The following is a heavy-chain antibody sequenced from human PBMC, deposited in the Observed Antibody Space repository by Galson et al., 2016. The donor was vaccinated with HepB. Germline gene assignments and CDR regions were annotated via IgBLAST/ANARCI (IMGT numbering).Heavy chain of an antibody. J-gene: IGHJ6*02. V-gene: IGHV3-9*01. D-gene: IGHD3-10*01. CDR2: ISWNSGSL. CDR1: GFIFKDYA. Sequence: SLRLSCAASGFIFKDYAMHWVRRAPGKGLEWVSSISWNSGSLGYADSVKGRFTISRDNAKNSLYLQMNNLRPEDTAVYFCARDPPGVPDFALDVWGQGTTVTVSS. CDR3: ARDPPGVPDFALDV.